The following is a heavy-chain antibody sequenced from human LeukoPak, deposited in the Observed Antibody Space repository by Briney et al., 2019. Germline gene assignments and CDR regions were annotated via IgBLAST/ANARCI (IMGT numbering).Heavy chain of an antibody. CDR3: ARDRDSSGWYDY. D-gene: IGHD6-19*01. J-gene: IGHJ4*02. V-gene: IGHV4-59*01. Sequence: KTSETLSLTCTVSGGSISSYYWSWIRQPPGKGLEWIGYIYYSGSTNYNPSHKSRVTISVDTSKNQFSLKLSSVTAADTAVYYCARDRDSSGWYDYWGQGTLVTVSS. CDR1: GGSISSYY. CDR2: IYYSGST.